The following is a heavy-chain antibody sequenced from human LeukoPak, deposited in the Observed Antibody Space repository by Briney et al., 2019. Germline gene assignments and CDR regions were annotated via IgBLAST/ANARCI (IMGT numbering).Heavy chain of an antibody. Sequence: GGSLRLSCAASGFAFDTYSMTWVRQAPGKGLEWVSSISSWSSFIYSADSVTGRFTISRDNAKNSLYLQMNSQRAEDTAVYYCARAGSTNSWFDPWGQGTLVIVSS. V-gene: IGHV3-21*01. CDR1: GFAFDTYS. CDR3: ARAGSTNSWFDP. J-gene: IGHJ5*02. D-gene: IGHD2-2*01. CDR2: ISSWSSFI.